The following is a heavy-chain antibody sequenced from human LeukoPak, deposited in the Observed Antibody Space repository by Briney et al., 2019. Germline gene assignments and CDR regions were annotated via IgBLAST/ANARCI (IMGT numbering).Heavy chain of an antibody. Sequence: GGSLRLSCAASGFTFSTYSMNWVRQAPGKGLEWVSSLSSSCTYVYYADSVKGRFTISRDNAKNSLYLQMNSLRAEDTAVYYCARVRCSGGGCFYNFDYWGQGSLVTVSS. CDR2: LSSSCTYV. CDR3: ARVRCSGGGCFYNFDY. V-gene: IGHV3-21*01. J-gene: IGHJ4*02. CDR1: GFTFSTYS. D-gene: IGHD2-15*01.